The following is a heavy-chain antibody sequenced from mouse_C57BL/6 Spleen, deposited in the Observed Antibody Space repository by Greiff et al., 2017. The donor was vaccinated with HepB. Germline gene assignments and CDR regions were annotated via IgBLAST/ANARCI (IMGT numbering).Heavy chain of an antibody. V-gene: IGHV3-6*01. Sequence: VQLQQSGPGLVKPSQSLSLTCSVTGYSITSGYYWNWIRQFPGNKLEWMGYISYDGSNNYNPSLKNRISITRDTSKNQFFLKLNSVTTEDTATYYCARAEGVYAMDDWGQGTSVTVSS. CDR1: GYSITSGYY. J-gene: IGHJ4*01. CDR2: ISYDGSN. CDR3: ARAEGVYAMDD.